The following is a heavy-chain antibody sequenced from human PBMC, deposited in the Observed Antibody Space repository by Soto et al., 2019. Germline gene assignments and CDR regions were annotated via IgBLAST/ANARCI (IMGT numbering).Heavy chain of an antibody. V-gene: IGHV3-21*01. D-gene: IGHD6-6*01. CDR1: GFTFSSYS. Sequence: GESLKISCAASGFTFSSYSMNWVRQAPGKGLEWVSSISSSSSYIYYADSVKGRFTISRDNAKNSLYLQMNSLRAEDTAVYYCARGIGDIAAQGMDVWGQGTTVTVSS. CDR3: ARGIGDIAAQGMDV. CDR2: ISSSSSYI. J-gene: IGHJ6*02.